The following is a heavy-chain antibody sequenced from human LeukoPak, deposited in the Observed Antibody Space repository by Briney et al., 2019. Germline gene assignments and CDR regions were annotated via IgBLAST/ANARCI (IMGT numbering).Heavy chain of an antibody. CDR3: ARDSVYAFDI. CDR1: GFTFSDYS. D-gene: IGHD2-8*01. Sequence: GGSLRLSCAASGFTFSDYSLNWVRQAPRRGLEWVSYISRSGTAMYYADSVKGRFTMSRDNAQNSLYLQMNSLRAEDTAVYYCARDSVYAFDISGQGTVVAVSS. CDR2: ISRSGTAM. V-gene: IGHV3-48*04. J-gene: IGHJ3*02.